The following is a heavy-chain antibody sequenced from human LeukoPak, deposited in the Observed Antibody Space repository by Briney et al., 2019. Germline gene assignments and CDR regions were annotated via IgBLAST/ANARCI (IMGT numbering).Heavy chain of an antibody. J-gene: IGHJ5*02. CDR2: INPNSGGT. Sequence: EASVKVSCKASGYTFTGYYMHWARQAPGQGLEWMGWINPNSGGTNYAQKFQGRVTMTRDTSISTAYMELSRLRSDDTAVYYCARNILTGYYFGWFDPWGQGTLVTVSS. D-gene: IGHD3-9*01. V-gene: IGHV1-2*02. CDR1: GYTFTGYY. CDR3: ARNILTGYYFGWFDP.